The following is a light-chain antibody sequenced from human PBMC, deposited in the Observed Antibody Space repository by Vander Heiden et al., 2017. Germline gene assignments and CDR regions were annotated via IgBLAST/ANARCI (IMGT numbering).Light chain of an antibody. CDR1: QSVSTF. V-gene: IGKV3-11*01. J-gene: IGKJ4*01. CDR2: DAS. CDR3: QQRSNWPLT. Sequence: EIVLTQLPATLSLSPGERATLSCRASQSVSTFLAWYRHKPGQAPRLLIYDASNRATGIPARFSGSGSGTDFTLTISNLEPEDFAVYYCQQRSNWPLTFGGGTKVEIK.